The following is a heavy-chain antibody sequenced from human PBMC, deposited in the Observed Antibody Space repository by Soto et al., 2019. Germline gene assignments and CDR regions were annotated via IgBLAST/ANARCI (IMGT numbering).Heavy chain of an antibody. CDR2: ISYDGSNK. CDR3: ARDSVNSSSWGRAFDI. CDR1: GFTFSSYG. J-gene: IGHJ3*02. Sequence: PGGSLRLSCAASGFTFSSYGMHWVRQAPGKGLEWVAVISYDGSNKYYADSVKGRFTISRDNSKNTLYLQMNSLRAEDTAVYYCARDSVNSSSWGRAFDIWGQGTMVTVSS. D-gene: IGHD6-13*01. V-gene: IGHV3-30*19.